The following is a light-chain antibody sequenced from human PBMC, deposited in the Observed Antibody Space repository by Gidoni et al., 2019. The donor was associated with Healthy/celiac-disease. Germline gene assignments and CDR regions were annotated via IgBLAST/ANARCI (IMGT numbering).Light chain of an antibody. CDR2: GAS. Sequence: EIVLTQSPGTLSLSPGERATLSCRASQSVSSSYLAWYQQKPGQAPRLLIYGASSRATGIPDRFSGSGSGTDFTLTISRLEPEDFAVYYCQQYGSSPFWFXQXTKVXIK. V-gene: IGKV3-20*01. CDR3: QQYGSSPFW. J-gene: IGKJ1*01. CDR1: QSVSSSY.